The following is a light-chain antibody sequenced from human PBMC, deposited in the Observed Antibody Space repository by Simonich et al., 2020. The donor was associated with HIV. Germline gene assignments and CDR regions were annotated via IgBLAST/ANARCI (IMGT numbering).Light chain of an antibody. CDR3: QQYNYWSPT. Sequence: EIVMTQSPATLSVSPGARATLSCRASQSVSSNLAWYQQKRGQPPRLLIYGATTRATGIPARFSGSGSGTEFTLTISSLQSEDFAVYYCQQYNYWSPTFGQGTKVEIK. CDR2: GAT. V-gene: IGKV3-15*01. J-gene: IGKJ1*01. CDR1: QSVSSN.